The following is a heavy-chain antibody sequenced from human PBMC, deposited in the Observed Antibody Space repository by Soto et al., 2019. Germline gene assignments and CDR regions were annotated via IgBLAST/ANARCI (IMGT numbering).Heavy chain of an antibody. CDR3: ARGGVVPAATIPRVNYYYGMDV. CDR2: INPNSGGT. V-gene: IGHV1-2*04. J-gene: IGHJ6*02. Sequence: QVQLVQSGAEVKKPGASVKVSCKASGYTFTGYYMHWVRQAPGQGLEWMGWINPNSGGTNYAQKFQGWVTMTRDMSISTAYMELSRLRSDDTAVYYCARGGVVPAATIPRVNYYYGMDVWGQGTTVTVSS. D-gene: IGHD2-2*01. CDR1: GYTFTGYY.